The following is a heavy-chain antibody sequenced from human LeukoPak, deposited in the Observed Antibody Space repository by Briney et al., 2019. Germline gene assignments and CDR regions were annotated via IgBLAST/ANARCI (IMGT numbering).Heavy chain of an antibody. J-gene: IGHJ4*02. CDR2: INANSGGT. V-gene: IGHV1-2*02. CDR1: GYTCTAYH. CDR3: AKGNDSVSGSYRGSLDY. D-gene: IGHD3-16*01. Sequence: ASVKVSCKASGYTCTAYHIHWVRQAPGQGLQWMGWINANSGGTNYAQSFQDRVTMTRDTSIRTAYMELSRLTSDDTAVYYCAKGNDSVSGSYRGSLDYWGQGPPVPVSS.